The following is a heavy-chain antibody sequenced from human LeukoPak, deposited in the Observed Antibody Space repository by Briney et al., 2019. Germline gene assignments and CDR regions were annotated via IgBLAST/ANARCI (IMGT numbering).Heavy chain of an antibody. Sequence: SETLSLTCTVSGGSISGYYWSWIRQPPGRGLEWIGEINHSGSTNYNPSLKSRVTISVDTSKNQFSLKLSSVTAADTAVYYCARDVRYYDSSGYYGSNYYYYYGMDVWGQGTTVTVSS. CDR3: ARDVRYYDSSGYYGSNYYYYYGMDV. CDR1: GGSISGYY. D-gene: IGHD3-22*01. CDR2: INHSGST. J-gene: IGHJ6*02. V-gene: IGHV4-34*01.